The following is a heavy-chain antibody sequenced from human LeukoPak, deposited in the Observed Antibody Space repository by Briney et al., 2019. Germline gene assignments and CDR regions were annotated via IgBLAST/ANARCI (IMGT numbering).Heavy chain of an antibody. V-gene: IGHV4-61*02. J-gene: IGHJ6*03. Sequence: SETLSLTCTVSGGSISSGSYYWSWIRQPAGKGLEWIGRIYTSGSTNYNPSLKSRVTISVDTSKNQFSLKLSSVTAADTAVYYCARGTVTTAYYYYYYMDVWGKGTTVTISS. CDR3: ARGTVTTAYYYYYYMDV. CDR1: GGSISSGSYY. CDR2: IYTSGST. D-gene: IGHD4-17*01.